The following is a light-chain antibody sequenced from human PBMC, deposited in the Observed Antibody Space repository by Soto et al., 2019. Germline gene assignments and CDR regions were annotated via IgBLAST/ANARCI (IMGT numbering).Light chain of an antibody. Sequence: DIQMTQSPSTLSASLGDRVTITCRASQTVNAWLAWYQYKPGKAPKPLIYDASILENGVPSRFSGSGSGTDFTLTISSLQPEDFATYICQQSYSSLWTFGQGTKVDIK. CDR2: DAS. CDR3: QQSYSSLWT. J-gene: IGKJ1*01. V-gene: IGKV1-5*01. CDR1: QTVNAW.